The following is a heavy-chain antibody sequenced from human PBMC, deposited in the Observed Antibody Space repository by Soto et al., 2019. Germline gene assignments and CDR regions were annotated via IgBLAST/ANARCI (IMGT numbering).Heavy chain of an antibody. CDR1: GGPFSSHT. J-gene: IGHJ2*01. CDR2: IIPALGTT. CDR3: ARPDFGDYWYFDL. D-gene: IGHD4-17*01. V-gene: IGHV1-69*08. Sequence: QDQLVQSGAEVKKPGSSVKVSCKAFGGPFSSHTFSWVRQAPGQGLEWMGRIIPALGTTTYAQKFQGRVTITADESVTTVYMELNSLRTEDTAVYYCARPDFGDYWYFDLGGRGPLVTVSS.